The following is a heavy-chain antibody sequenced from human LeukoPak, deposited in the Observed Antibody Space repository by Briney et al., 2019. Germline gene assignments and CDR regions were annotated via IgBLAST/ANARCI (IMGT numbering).Heavy chain of an antibody. CDR1: GGSISSSGYY. D-gene: IGHD1-26*01. V-gene: IGHV4-39*01. CDR2: IYYSGST. Sequence: LETPSLTCTVSGGSISSSGYYWGWIRQPPREGLEGVVSIYYSGSTYYNPSLKSRVTISVDTSKNQLSLKLSYLTAADTAVYYCARHEYSGSYYGLSWFDPWGQGTLVTVSS. J-gene: IGHJ5*02. CDR3: ARHEYSGSYYGLSWFDP.